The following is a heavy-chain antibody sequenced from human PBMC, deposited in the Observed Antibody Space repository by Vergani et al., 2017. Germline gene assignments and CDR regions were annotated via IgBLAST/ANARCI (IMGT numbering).Heavy chain of an antibody. CDR3: AREGRVPAGGARRGYYYGMDV. D-gene: IGHD2-2*01. Sequence: QVQLVQSGAEVKKPGSSVKVSCKASGGTFSSYAISWVRQAPGQGLEWMGGIIPIFGIANYAQKFQGRVTITADKSTSTAYMELSSLRSEDTAVYYGAREGRVPAGGARRGYYYGMDVWGQGTTVTFSS. J-gene: IGHJ6*02. V-gene: IGHV1-69*17. CDR2: IIPIFGIA. CDR1: GGTFSSYA.